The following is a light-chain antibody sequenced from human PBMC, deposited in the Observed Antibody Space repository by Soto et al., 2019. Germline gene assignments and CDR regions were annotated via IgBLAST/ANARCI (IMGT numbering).Light chain of an antibody. CDR2: GAS. Sequence: EIVMTQSPATLSVSPGERATLSCRASQSVSSDLAWYQQKPGQAPRLLIYGASTRATGIRARFSGSGSGTELTLTISSLQSEDFAVYYCQQYNNWPVTFGQGTKLEIK. CDR1: QSVSSD. V-gene: IGKV3-15*01. J-gene: IGKJ2*01. CDR3: QQYNNWPVT.